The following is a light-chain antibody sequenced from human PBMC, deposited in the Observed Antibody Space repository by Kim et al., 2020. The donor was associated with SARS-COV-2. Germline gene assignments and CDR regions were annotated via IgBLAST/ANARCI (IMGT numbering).Light chain of an antibody. CDR2: YDK. J-gene: IGLJ2*01. CDR1: SIGGKG. CDR3: QLWDSNSDHVI. Sequence: APGKTARITCGGNSIGGKGVHWYQQRPGQAPTLIVYYDKNRPSEIPERFSGSNSGNTATLTISRVEAGDEADYYCQLWDSNSDHVIFGGGTQLTVL. V-gene: IGLV3-21*03.